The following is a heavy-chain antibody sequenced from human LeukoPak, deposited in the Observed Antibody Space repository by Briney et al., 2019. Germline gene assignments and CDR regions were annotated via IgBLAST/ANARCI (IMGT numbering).Heavy chain of an antibody. CDR3: ARHGTISSESYFDY. Sequence: PSETLSLTCSVSGGSVSSYYWSWIRQSPGEGLEWIGYIHNSGRTNYNPSLKSRVTGFVDTSKNQVSLRLSSVTAADTAVYYCARHGTISSESYFDYWGQGALVTVSS. J-gene: IGHJ4*02. CDR1: GGSVSSYY. V-gene: IGHV4-59*08. D-gene: IGHD1-14*01. CDR2: IHNSGRT.